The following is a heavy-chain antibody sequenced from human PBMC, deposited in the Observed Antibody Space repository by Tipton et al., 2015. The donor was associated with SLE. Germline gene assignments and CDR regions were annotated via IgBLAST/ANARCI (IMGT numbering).Heavy chain of an antibody. D-gene: IGHD3-9*01. Sequence: TLSLTCAVYGGSFSGYYWSWIRQPPGKGLEWIGEINHSGSTNYNPSLKSRVTISVDTSKNQFSLKLSSVTAADTAVYYCARRGYDIPYYYYMDVWGKGTTATVSS. J-gene: IGHJ6*03. V-gene: IGHV4-34*01. CDR3: ARRGYDIPYYYYMDV. CDR2: INHSGST. CDR1: GGSFSGYY.